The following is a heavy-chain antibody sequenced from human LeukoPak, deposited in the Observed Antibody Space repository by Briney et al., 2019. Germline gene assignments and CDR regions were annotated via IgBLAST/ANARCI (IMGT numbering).Heavy chain of an antibody. J-gene: IGHJ5*02. Sequence: SETLSLTCTVSGDSISSGDYYWSWIRQPPGKGLEWIGYIYSSGSTYYNPSLKSRVIISVDTSKNQFSLKLSSVTAADTAVYYCARGGVANDPWGQGTLVTVSS. D-gene: IGHD2-15*01. V-gene: IGHV4-30-4*02. CDR2: IYSSGST. CDR1: GDSISSGDYY. CDR3: ARGGVANDP.